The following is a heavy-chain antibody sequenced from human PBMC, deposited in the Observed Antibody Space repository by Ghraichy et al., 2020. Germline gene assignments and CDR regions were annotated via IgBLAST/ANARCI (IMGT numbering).Heavy chain of an antibody. V-gene: IGHV3-49*04. D-gene: IGHD4-17*01. Sequence: GGSLRLSCTTSGFIFRGYAMTWVRRAPGKGLEWVGFIRNQGYGGTPEYAASVKGRFTISSDDSESIAYLQMNSLKSEDTAVYYCTRDLGDGDFGYGYCGQGTLITVSS. CDR1: GFIFRGYA. CDR2: IRNQGYGGTP. J-gene: IGHJ4*02. CDR3: TRDLGDGDFGYGY.